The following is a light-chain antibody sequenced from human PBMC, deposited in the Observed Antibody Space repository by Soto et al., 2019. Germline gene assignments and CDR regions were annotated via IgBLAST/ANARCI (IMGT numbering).Light chain of an antibody. Sequence: SVLTQPASVSGSPGQSITISCSGTSSDVGGYNYVSRYQQHPGKAPKLMIYEVSNRPSGVSNRFSGSKSGNTASLTISGLQAEDEADYYCSSYTRYTPVVFGGGTKVTVL. CDR2: EVS. V-gene: IGLV2-14*01. J-gene: IGLJ2*01. CDR1: SSDVGGYNY. CDR3: SSYTRYTPVV.